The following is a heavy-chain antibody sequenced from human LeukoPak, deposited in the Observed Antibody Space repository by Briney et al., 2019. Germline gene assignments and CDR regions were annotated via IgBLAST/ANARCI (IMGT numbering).Heavy chain of an antibody. CDR3: AREGGGSSGYYFDY. CDR1: GGSISSGGYS. CDR2: IYHSGST. V-gene: IGHV4-30-2*01. D-gene: IGHD3-22*01. Sequence: SETLSLTCAVSGGSISSGGYSWSWIRQPPGKGLEWIGYIYHSGSTYYNPSLKSRVTISVDRSKNQFSLKLSSVTAADTAVYYCAREGGGSSGYYFDYWGQGTLVTVSS. J-gene: IGHJ4*02.